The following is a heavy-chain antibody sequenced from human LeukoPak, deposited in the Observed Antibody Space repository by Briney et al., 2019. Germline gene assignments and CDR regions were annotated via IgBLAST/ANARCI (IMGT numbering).Heavy chain of an antibody. D-gene: IGHD3-10*01. V-gene: IGHV3-49*04. Sequence: GGSLRLSCAASGFTFSSYAMSWVRQAPGKGLEWVGFIRSKAYGGTTEYAASVKGRFTISRDDSKSIAYLQMNSLKTEDTAVYYWAKGFGSGSYPNSFDYWGQGTLVTVSS. CDR2: IRSKAYGGTT. J-gene: IGHJ4*02. CDR3: AKGFGSGSYPNSFDY. CDR1: GFTFSSYA.